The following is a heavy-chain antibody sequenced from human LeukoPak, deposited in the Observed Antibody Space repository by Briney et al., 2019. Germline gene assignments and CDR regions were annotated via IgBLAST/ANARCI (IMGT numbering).Heavy chain of an antibody. CDR3: ARGQPQPSMDYYDSSGYYYDWFDP. CDR2: IIPIFGTA. V-gene: IGHV1-69*13. J-gene: IGHJ5*02. CDR1: GGTFSSYA. Sequence: SVKVSCKASGGTFSSYAISWVRQAPGQGLEWMGGIIPIFGTANYAQKFQGRVTITADESTSTAYMELSSLRSDDTAVYYCARGQPQPSMDYYDSSGYYYDWFDPWGQGTLVTVSS. D-gene: IGHD3-22*01.